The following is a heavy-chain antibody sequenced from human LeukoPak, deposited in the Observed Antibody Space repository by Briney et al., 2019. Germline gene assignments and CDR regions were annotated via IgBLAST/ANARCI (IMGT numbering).Heavy chain of an antibody. CDR3: ASLWGSGFGESRGDYYYGMDV. CDR2: INHSGST. D-gene: IGHD3-10*01. J-gene: IGHJ6*02. V-gene: IGHV4-34*01. Sequence: SETLSLTCAVYGGSFSGYYWSWIRQPPGKGLEWIGEINHSGSTNYNPSLKSRVTISVDTSKNQFSLKLSSVTAADTAVYYCASLWGSGFGESRGDYYYGMDVWGQGTTVTVSS. CDR1: GGSFSGYY.